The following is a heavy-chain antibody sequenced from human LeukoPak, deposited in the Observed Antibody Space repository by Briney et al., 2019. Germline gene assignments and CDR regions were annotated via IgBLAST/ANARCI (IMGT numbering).Heavy chain of an antibody. Sequence: ASVKVSCKASGYTFSSYAMNWVRQAPGQGLEWMGWINTNTGNPTYAQGFTGRFVFSLDTSVSTAYLQISSLKAEDTAVYYCARDITMVRGVPPRIRGSDYWGQGTLVTVSS. CDR1: GYTFSSYA. CDR2: INTNTGNP. CDR3: ARDITMVRGVPPRIRGSDY. V-gene: IGHV7-4-1*02. J-gene: IGHJ4*02. D-gene: IGHD3-10*01.